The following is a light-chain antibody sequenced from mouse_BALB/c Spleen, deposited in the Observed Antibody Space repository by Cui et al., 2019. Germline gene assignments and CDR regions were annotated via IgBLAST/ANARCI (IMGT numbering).Light chain of an antibody. CDR3: QQWSSNPPT. Sequence: QIVLTQSTALMSASPGEKVNMTCSASSRVNYMYWYQQKPRSSPKPWIYLTSNRASGVPARFSGSGSGTYYSLTISSMEAEDAATYYCQQWSSNPPTFGAGTKLEIK. CDR1: SRVNY. V-gene: IGKV4-68*01. CDR2: LTS. J-gene: IGKJ4*01.